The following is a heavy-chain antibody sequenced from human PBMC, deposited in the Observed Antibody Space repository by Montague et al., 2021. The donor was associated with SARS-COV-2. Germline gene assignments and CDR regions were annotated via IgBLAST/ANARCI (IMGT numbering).Heavy chain of an antibody. D-gene: IGHD3-22*01. CDR3: VRDRRYYDSSVYPGVAYNWFDP. CDR2: ISYDGSNK. J-gene: IGHJ5*02. CDR1: GFTFNNYA. V-gene: IGHV3-30*09. Sequence: SLRLSCAASGFTFNNYAMHWVRQAPGKGLEWVAIISYDGSNKYYADSVKGRFAISRDNSKNTLYLQMNSLRAEDTAVYYCVRDRRYYDSSVYPGVAYNWFDPWGQGTLVTVSS.